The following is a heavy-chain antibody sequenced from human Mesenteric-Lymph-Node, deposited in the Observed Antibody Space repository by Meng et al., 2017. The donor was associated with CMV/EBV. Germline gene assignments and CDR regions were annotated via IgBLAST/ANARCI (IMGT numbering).Heavy chain of an antibody. J-gene: IGHJ6*02. D-gene: IGHD3-3*01. CDR2: IYYSGST. Sequence: SETLSLTCTVSGGSISSYYWSWIRQPPGQGLEWIGYIYYSGSTNYNPSLKSRVTISVDTSKNQFSLKLSSVTAADTAVYYCARGSPFDYDFWSGYYLSDYYYGMDVWGQGTTVTVSS. CDR1: GGSISSYY. CDR3: ARGSPFDYDFWSGYYLSDYYYGMDV. V-gene: IGHV4-59*01.